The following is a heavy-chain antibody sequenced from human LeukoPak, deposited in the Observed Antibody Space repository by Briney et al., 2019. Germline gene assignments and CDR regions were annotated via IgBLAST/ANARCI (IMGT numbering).Heavy chain of an antibody. CDR1: GYTFTSYA. CDR3: AGAVQVGLFLPLDY. J-gene: IGHJ4*02. V-gene: IGHV1-3*01. CDR2: INAGNGNT. D-gene: IGHD1-1*01. Sequence: ASVKVSCKASGYTFTSYAMHWVRQAPGQRLEWMGWINAGNGNTKYSQKFQGRVTITRDTSASTAYMELSSLRSEDTAVYYCAGAVQVGLFLPLDYWGQGTLVTVSS.